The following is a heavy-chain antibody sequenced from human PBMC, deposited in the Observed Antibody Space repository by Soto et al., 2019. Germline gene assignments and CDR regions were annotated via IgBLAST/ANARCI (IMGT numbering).Heavy chain of an antibody. Sequence: PGGSLRLSCAASGFTFSSYAMSWVRQAPGQGLEWVSAISGSGGNTYYADSVKGRFTISRDNSKNTLYLQMNSLRAEDTAVYYCAKDVDTAMVPHFDYWGQGTLVTVSS. D-gene: IGHD5-18*01. V-gene: IGHV3-23*01. CDR3: AKDVDTAMVPHFDY. CDR2: ISGSGGNT. J-gene: IGHJ4*02. CDR1: GFTFSSYA.